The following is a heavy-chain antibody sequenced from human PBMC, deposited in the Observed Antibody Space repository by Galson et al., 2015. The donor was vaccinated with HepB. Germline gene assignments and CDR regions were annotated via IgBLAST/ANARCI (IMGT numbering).Heavy chain of an antibody. J-gene: IGHJ3*02. V-gene: IGHV3-48*02. CDR3: ASQGDYDILTGYRIGLPIDAFDI. CDR2: ISSSSSTI. D-gene: IGHD3-9*01. Sequence: SLRLSCAASGFTFSSYSMNWVRQAPGKGLEWVSCISSSSSTIYYADSVKGRFTISRDNAKNSLYLQMNSLRDEDTAVYYCASQGDYDILTGYRIGLPIDAFDIWGQGTMVTVSS. CDR1: GFTFSSYS.